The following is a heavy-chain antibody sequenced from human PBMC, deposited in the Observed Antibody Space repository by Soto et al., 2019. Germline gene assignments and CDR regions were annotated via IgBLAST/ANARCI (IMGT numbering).Heavy chain of an antibody. Sequence: PGGSLRLSCAALGFTVSSNYMSWVRQAPGKGLEWVSVIYSGGSTYYADSVKGRFTISRDNSKNTLYLQMNSLRAEDTAVYYCASVIPASTTVTFEYWGQGTLVTVSS. D-gene: IGHD4-17*01. J-gene: IGHJ4*02. CDR3: ASVIPASTTVTFEY. V-gene: IGHV3-66*01. CDR1: GFTVSSNY. CDR2: IYSGGST.